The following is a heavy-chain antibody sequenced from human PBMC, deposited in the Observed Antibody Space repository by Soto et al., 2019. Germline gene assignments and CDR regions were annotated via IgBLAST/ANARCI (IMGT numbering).Heavy chain of an antibody. J-gene: IGHJ4*02. V-gene: IGHV3-48*02. CDR2: ISSSSSTI. Sequence: GGSLRLSCAASGFTFSSYSMNWVRQAPGKGLEWVSYISSSSSTIYYADSVKGRFTISRDNAKNSLYLQMNSLRDEDTAVYYCAKTRYDFWSGYLIGELDYWGQGTLVTVSS. CDR3: AKTRYDFWSGYLIGELDY. CDR1: GFTFSSYS. D-gene: IGHD3-3*01.